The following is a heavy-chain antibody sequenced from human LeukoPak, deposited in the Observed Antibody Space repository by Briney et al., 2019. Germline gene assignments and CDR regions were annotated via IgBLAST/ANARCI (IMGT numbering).Heavy chain of an antibody. CDR2: ISAYNGNT. CDR1: GYTFTGYY. J-gene: IGHJ4*02. V-gene: IGHV1-2*02. CDR3: VSVETDY. D-gene: IGHD5-24*01. Sequence: GSVKVSCKASGYTFTGYYMHWVRQAPGQGLEWMGWISAYNGNTNYAQKFQGRVTMTRDTSISTAYMELSRLKSDDTAVYYCVSVETDYWGQGTLVTVSS.